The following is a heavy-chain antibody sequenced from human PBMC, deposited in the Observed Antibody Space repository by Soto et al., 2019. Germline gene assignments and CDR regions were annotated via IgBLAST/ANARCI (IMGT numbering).Heavy chain of an antibody. J-gene: IGHJ6*01. CDR1: GGAIGRDY. D-gene: IGHD3-10*01. V-gene: IGHV4-59*01. CDR3: ARGITMVRGVINYYYYGMAV. CDR2: IYYSGGT. Sequence: SETLSVACTGSGGAIGRDYWRWIRDRPGKGLEWIGYIYYSGGTNYNPSLKSRVTISVDTSKNQFSLKLSSVTAADTAVYYCARGITMVRGVINYYYYGMAVWGQGTTVT.